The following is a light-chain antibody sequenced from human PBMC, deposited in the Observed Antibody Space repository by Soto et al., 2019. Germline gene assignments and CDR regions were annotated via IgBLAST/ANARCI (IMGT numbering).Light chain of an antibody. Sequence: DIQITQSQSSLSASVGDRFTITCRSSQSISSYINWYQQKPGKAPKLLIYEASTLQSGVPSRFSGSGSGTEFTLTISSLQPDDFATYYCQQYDSYSWTFGQGTKVDIK. J-gene: IGKJ1*01. CDR1: QSISSY. CDR2: EAS. CDR3: QQYDSYSWT. V-gene: IGKV1-5*01.